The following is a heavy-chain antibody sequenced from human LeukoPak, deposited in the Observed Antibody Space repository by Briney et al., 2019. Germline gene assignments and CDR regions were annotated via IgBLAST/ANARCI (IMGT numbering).Heavy chain of an antibody. V-gene: IGHV4-4*07. CDR2: IYISGST. Sequence: PSETLSLTCTVSGVSINTYYWSWIRQPAGKGLEWIGRIYISGSTNYNPSLKSRVTMSLDTSKNQLSLKLSSVTAADTAVYYCARRRRIVGATPGAFDIWGQGTMVTVSS. CDR1: GVSINTYY. CDR3: ARRRRIVGATPGAFDI. J-gene: IGHJ3*02. D-gene: IGHD1-26*01.